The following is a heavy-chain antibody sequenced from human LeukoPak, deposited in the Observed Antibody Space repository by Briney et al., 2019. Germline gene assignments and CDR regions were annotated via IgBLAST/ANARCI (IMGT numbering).Heavy chain of an antibody. V-gene: IGHV3-30*02. CDR2: IRYDGSNK. CDR1: GFTFSSYG. D-gene: IGHD3-3*01. J-gene: IGHJ4*02. Sequence: GGSLRLSCAASGFTFSSYGMHWVRQAPGKGLEWVAFIRYDGSNKYYADSVKGRFTISRDNAKNSLYLQMNSLRAEDTALYYCARVTVDFWSGYLNYFDYWGQGTLVTVSS. CDR3: ARVTVDFWSGYLNYFDY.